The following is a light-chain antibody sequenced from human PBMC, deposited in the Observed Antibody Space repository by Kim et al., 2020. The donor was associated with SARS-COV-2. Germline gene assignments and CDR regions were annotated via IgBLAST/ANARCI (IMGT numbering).Light chain of an antibody. V-gene: IGKV1-5*03. CDR3: QQYRSYPWT. Sequence: DIQMTQSPYTLSASIGDKITITCRASRSIDDLVAWYQQKPGRAPKLLIYKASTLKSVVPSTFSGSGSGTEFSLTTSSLQPDDFATYYCQQYRSYPWTFGQGTKVDIK. J-gene: IGKJ1*01. CDR2: KAS. CDR1: RSIDDL.